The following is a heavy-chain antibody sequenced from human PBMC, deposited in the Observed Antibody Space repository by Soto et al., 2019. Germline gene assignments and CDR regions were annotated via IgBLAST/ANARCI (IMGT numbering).Heavy chain of an antibody. Sequence: EVQLVESGGGLVQPGRSLRLSCAASGFTFDDYAMHWVRQAPGKGLEWVSGISWNSGSIGYADSVKGRFTISRDNAKNSLYLQMNSLRAEDTALYYCAKGLWFGELLAHAFDIWGQGTMVTVSS. CDR2: ISWNSGSI. V-gene: IGHV3-9*01. CDR1: GFTFDDYA. D-gene: IGHD3-10*01. J-gene: IGHJ3*02. CDR3: AKGLWFGELLAHAFDI.